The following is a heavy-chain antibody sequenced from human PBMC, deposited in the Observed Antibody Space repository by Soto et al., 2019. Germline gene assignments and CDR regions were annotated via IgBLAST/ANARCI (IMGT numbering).Heavy chain of an antibody. V-gene: IGHV4-30-4*01. D-gene: IGHD1-26*01. CDR2: IYYSRST. Sequence: RQPPGKGLECIGYIYYSRSTYYNPSLKSRVTISVDTSKNQFSLKLSSVTAADTAVYYCARESVGYAFDIWGQGTMVTVS. J-gene: IGHJ3*02. CDR3: ARESVGYAFDI.